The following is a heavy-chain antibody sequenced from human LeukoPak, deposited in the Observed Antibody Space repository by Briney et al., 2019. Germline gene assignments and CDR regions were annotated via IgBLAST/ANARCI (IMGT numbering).Heavy chain of an antibody. D-gene: IGHD4-23*01. Sequence: GGSLRLSCGASGFTFSSYWMHWVRQAPGKGLVWVSRINSDGRSTNYADSVKGRFTISRDNAKNTLYLQMNSLRAEDTAVYYCARSAYPGNSVIEDWGRGTLVTVSS. CDR1: GFTFSSYW. V-gene: IGHV3-74*01. CDR3: ARSAYPGNSVIED. J-gene: IGHJ4*02. CDR2: INSDGRST.